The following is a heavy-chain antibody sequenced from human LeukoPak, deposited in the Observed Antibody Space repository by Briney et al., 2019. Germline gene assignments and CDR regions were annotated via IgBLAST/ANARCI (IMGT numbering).Heavy chain of an antibody. CDR1: GFTFSDYY. J-gene: IGHJ4*02. CDR3: ARARRILVDGGSSWYPSYFDY. Sequence: PGGSLRLSCAASGFTFSDYYMSWIRHAPGEGLEWVSYISSRSNYTNYADSVKGRFTISRDNAKNSLYLQMNSLRAEDTAVYYCARARRILVDGGSSWYPSYFDYWGQGTLVTVSS. V-gene: IGHV3-11*05. CDR2: ISSRSNYT. D-gene: IGHD6-13*01.